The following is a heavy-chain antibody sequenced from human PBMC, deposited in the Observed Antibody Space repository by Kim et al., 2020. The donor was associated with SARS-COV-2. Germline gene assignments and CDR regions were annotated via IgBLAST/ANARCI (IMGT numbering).Heavy chain of an antibody. CDR3: ARDYYDSSGFFGYYYGMDV. Sequence: SETLFLTCTVSGGSISNYYWSWIRQPPGKGLEWIGYIYYSGSTNYNPSLKSRVTISLDRSKNQFSLKLSSATAADTAVYFCARDYYDSSGFFGYYYGMDV. CDR2: IYYSGST. V-gene: IGHV4-59*13. D-gene: IGHD3-22*01. J-gene: IGHJ6*01. CDR1: GGSISNYY.